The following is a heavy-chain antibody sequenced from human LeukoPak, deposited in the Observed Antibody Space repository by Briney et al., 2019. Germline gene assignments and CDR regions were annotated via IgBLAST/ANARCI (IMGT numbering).Heavy chain of an antibody. D-gene: IGHD3-10*01. CDR1: GFTFDDYA. CDR3: AKDAYYGSGSYTPEPDY. Sequence: GGSLRLSCAASGFTFDDYAMHWVRQAPGKGLEWVSGISWHSGSIGYADSVKGRFTISRDNAKNSLYLQMNSLRAEDTAVYYCAKDAYYGSGSYTPEPDYWGQGTLVTVSS. CDR2: ISWHSGSI. V-gene: IGHV3-9*01. J-gene: IGHJ4*02.